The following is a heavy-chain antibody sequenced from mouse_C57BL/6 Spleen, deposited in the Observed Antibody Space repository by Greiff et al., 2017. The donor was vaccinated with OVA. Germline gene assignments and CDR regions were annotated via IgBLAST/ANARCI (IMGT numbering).Heavy chain of an antibody. CDR1: GYTFTSYW. CDR2: IDPSDSDT. D-gene: IGHD3-2*02. Sequence: VQLQQPGAELVRPGSSVKLSCKASGYTFTSYWMHWVKQRPIQGLEWIGNIDPSDSDTHYNQKFKDKATLTVDKSSSTSYMQLSSLTSEDSAVYYCARQLSFHFDYWGQGTTLTVSS. V-gene: IGHV1-52*01. CDR3: ARQLSFHFDY. J-gene: IGHJ2*01.